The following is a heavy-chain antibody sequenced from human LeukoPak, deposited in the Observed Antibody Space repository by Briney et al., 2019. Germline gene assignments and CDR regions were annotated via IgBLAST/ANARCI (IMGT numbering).Heavy chain of an antibody. CDR3: ARRVVGVTGAWYFDL. CDR1: GACIHSHY. Sequence: SETLSLTRTVSGACIHSHYWSWIRQPPGTGLEWAAYIYYRGSTNYNSALKSRVTVSVDTSKNQFSLKLTSMTAADTAVYYCARRVVGVTGAWYFDLWGRGTLVTVSA. D-gene: IGHD1-26*01. CDR2: IYYRGST. J-gene: IGHJ2*01. V-gene: IGHV4-59*11.